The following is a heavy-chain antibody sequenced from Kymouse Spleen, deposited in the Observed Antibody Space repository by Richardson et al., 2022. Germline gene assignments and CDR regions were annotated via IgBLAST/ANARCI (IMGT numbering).Heavy chain of an antibody. Sequence: EVQLVESGGGLVQPGGSLRLSCAASGFTFSSYSMNWVRQAPGKGLEWVSYISSSSSTIYYADSVKGRFTISRDNAKNSLYLQMNSLRDEDTAVYYCARERGLRYFDWSNWFDPWGQGTLVTVSS. CDR1: GFTFSSYS. CDR3: ARERGLRYFDWSNWFDP. V-gene: IGHV3-48*02. CDR2: ISSSSSTI. D-gene: IGHD3-9*01. J-gene: IGHJ5*02.